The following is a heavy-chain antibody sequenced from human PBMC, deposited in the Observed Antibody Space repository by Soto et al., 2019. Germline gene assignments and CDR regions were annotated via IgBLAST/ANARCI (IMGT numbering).Heavy chain of an antibody. V-gene: IGHV4-59*01. Sequence: SETLSLTCTVSGGSISSYYWSWIRQPPGKGLEWIGYIYYSGSTNYNPSLKSRVTISVDTSKNQFSLKLSSVTAADTAVYYCARGHYDFWSGSPENYFDYWGQGTLVTVSS. CDR2: IYYSGST. D-gene: IGHD3-3*01. J-gene: IGHJ4*02. CDR1: GGSISSYY. CDR3: ARGHYDFWSGSPENYFDY.